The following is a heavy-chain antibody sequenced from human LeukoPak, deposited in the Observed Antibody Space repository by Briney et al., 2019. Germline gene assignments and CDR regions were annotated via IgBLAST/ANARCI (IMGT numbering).Heavy chain of an antibody. D-gene: IGHD2-2*02. CDR2: ISSSSTYI. V-gene: IGHV3-21*01. J-gene: IGHJ5*02. Sequence: GGSLRLSCAASGFTFSSYSMNWVRQAPGKGLEWVSSISSSSTYIYYADSVKGRFTISRDNAKNTLYLQMNSLRAEDTAVYYCVRGEGWHCSGSDCFTHWFDPWGQGALVTVSS. CDR3: VRGEGWHCSGSDCFTHWFDP. CDR1: GFTFSSYS.